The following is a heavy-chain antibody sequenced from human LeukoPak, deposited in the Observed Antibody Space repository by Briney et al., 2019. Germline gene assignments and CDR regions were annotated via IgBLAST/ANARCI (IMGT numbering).Heavy chain of an antibody. J-gene: IGHJ4*02. CDR2: IDSGGST. D-gene: IGHD3-10*01. V-gene: IGHV3-53*01. CDR3: ARDESFYGSGRYY. CDR1: GFTVSSNY. Sequence: PGGSLRLSCAASGFTVSSNYMSWVRQAPGKGLEWVSVIDSGGSTYYADSVKGRFTISRDNSKNTLYLQMNSLRAEDTAVYYCARDESFYGSGRYYWGQGTLVTVSS.